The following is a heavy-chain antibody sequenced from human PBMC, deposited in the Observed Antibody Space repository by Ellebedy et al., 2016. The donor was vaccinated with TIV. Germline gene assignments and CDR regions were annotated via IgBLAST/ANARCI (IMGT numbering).Heavy chain of an antibody. J-gene: IGHJ4*02. V-gene: IGHV3-48*01. Sequence: GESLKISCAASGFTFSSYSMNWVRQAPGKGLEWVSYISSSSSTIYYADSVKGRFTISRDNAKNSLYLQMNSLRAEDTAVYYCARVGSGYYYAPDYWGQGTLVTVSS. CDR2: ISSSSSTI. CDR3: ARVGSGYYYAPDY. D-gene: IGHD3-22*01. CDR1: GFTFSSYS.